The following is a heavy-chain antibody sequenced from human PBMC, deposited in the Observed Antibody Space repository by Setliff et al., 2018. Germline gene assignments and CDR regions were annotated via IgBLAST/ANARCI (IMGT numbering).Heavy chain of an antibody. CDR1: GFSLNSFR. D-gene: IGHD3-3*01. CDR3: AGQGPIFGSGLIPGFDQ. J-gene: IGHJ4*02. Sequence: GGSLRLSCAASGFSLNSFRMTWIRQPPGKGLEWVSTVSVSGDNTYYTDSVKGRFTTSRDNSKNTVSLQMSSLRAEDTAIYFCAGQGPIFGSGLIPGFDQWGQGTMVTVSS. CDR2: VSVSGDNT. V-gene: IGHV3-23*01.